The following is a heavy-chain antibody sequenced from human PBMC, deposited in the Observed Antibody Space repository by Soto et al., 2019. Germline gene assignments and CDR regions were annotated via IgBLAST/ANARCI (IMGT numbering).Heavy chain of an antibody. CDR2: INPKNGDT. D-gene: IGHD6-13*01. V-gene: IGHV1-2*04. Sequence: ASVKVSCKTSGYIFTDYYIHWVRQAPGQGLEWMGYINPKNGDTTYEQKFQGWVTMTRDTSVNTAYIDLRSLRFNDTAAYFCARDQGNSSSWPIDFWGQGTQVTVSS. CDR3: ARDQGNSSSWPIDF. J-gene: IGHJ4*02. CDR1: GYIFTDYY.